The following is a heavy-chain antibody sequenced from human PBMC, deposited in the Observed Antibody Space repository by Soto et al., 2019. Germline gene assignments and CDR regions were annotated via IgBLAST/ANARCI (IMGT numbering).Heavy chain of an antibody. CDR2: ISAYNGNT. CDR1: GYTFTSYG. J-gene: IGHJ6*03. D-gene: IGHD3-16*01. Sequence: GASVKVSCKASGYTFTSYGISWVRQAPGQGLEWMGWISAYNGNTNYAQKLQGRVTMTTDTSTSTAYMELRSLRSDDTAVYYCAREGMTTYGSYYYYMDVWGKGTTVNVS. CDR3: AREGMTTYGSYYYYMDV. V-gene: IGHV1-18*01.